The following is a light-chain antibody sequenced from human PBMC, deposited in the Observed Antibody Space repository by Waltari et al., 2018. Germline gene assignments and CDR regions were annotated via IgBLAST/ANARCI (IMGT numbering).Light chain of an antibody. V-gene: IGKV3-11*01. Sequence: VVLTQSPVTLSLSPGETATLSCRASQTIGTYLAWYQHKLGQSPRLLISDASTRATGIPAKFSGSGSGTDFTLTISGLEAEDSAIYYCQQRYNWPPLTFGGGTKVQTK. CDR2: DAS. CDR3: QQRYNWPPLT. J-gene: IGKJ4*01. CDR1: QTIGTY.